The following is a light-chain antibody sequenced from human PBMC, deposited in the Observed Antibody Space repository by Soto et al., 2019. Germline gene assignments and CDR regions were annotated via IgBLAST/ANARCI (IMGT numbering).Light chain of an antibody. J-gene: IGKJ4*01. CDR3: PQSYSTPLT. CDR1: QSISSY. V-gene: IGKV1-39*01. Sequence: DIQMTQSPSSLSASVGDRVTITCRASQSISSYFNWYQQKPGKAPKLLIYAASSLQSGVPSRFSGSGSGTDFTLTISSLQPEDFATYYCPQSYSTPLTFGGGPKVEIK. CDR2: AAS.